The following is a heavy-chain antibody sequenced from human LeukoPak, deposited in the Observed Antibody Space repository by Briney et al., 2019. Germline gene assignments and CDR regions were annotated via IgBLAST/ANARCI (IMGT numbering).Heavy chain of an antibody. Sequence: GGSLRLSCAASGFTFSSYAMHWVRQAPGKGLEYVSAISSNGGSTYYANSVKGRFTISRDNSKNTLYLQMGSLRAEDTAVYYCANNYYDSSGLLDYWGQGTLVTVSS. V-gene: IGHV3-64*01. CDR3: ANNYYDSSGLLDY. J-gene: IGHJ4*02. CDR2: ISSNGGST. CDR1: GFTFSSYA. D-gene: IGHD3-22*01.